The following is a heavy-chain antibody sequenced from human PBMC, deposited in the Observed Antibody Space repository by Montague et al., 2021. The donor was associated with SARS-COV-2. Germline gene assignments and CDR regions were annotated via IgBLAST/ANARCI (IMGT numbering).Heavy chain of an antibody. Sequence: SETLSLTCIVSGSSVRSYYWSWIRQPPGKGLEWIGYIYDSGRTNYNPSXXSGVTISVDTSKNQFSLKLSSVTAADTAVYYCARENTVTTFGGPYYIDSWGQGTLVTVSA. D-gene: IGHD4-17*01. CDR1: GSSVRSYY. V-gene: IGHV4-59*02. CDR2: IYDSGRT. J-gene: IGHJ4*02. CDR3: ARENTVTTFGGPYYIDS.